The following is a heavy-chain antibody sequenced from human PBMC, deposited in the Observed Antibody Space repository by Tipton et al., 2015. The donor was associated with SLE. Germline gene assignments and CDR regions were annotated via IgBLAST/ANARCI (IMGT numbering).Heavy chain of an antibody. CDR3: ARDTPYLTL. V-gene: IGHV3-48*04. CDR2: MSSSGTVI. Sequence: SLRLSCAASGFTFSSYSMNWVRQAPGKGLEWVSYMSSSGTVIYYADSVEGRFTISRDNAKNSLFLQMNSLRADDTAVYYCARDTPYLTLWGQGTLVTVSS. J-gene: IGHJ4*02. CDR1: GFTFSSYS. D-gene: IGHD3-9*01.